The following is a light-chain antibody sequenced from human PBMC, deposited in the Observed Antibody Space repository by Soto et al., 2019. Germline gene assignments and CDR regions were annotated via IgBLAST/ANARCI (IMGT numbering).Light chain of an antibody. CDR1: SSNIGSYT. J-gene: IGLJ1*01. V-gene: IGLV1-44*01. CDR3: AAWDDSLNGYV. Sequence: QSVLIQPPSASGTPGQRVTVSCSGGSSNIGSYTVNWYQQLPGAPPKLLIYSNSQRPSGVPDRFSASKSGTSASLAISGLQSEDEAEYYCAAWDDSLNGYVFGPGTKLTVL. CDR2: SNS.